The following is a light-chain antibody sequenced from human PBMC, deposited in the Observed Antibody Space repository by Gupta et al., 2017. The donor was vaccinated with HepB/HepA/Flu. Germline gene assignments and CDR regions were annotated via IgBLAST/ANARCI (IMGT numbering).Light chain of an antibody. CDR1: SSNIESNF. CDR3: GTWDDSRNVLL. CDR2: ENN. Sequence: QSVLMQPPSVSAAPGQEVAISCSGSSSNIESNFVSWYQQLPRAAPKLRIYENNKRPSGIPDRFSGSKSGTSATLAITGLQTGDEADYYCGTWDDSRNVLLCGGGTELAVL. J-gene: IGLJ2*01. V-gene: IGLV1-51*02.